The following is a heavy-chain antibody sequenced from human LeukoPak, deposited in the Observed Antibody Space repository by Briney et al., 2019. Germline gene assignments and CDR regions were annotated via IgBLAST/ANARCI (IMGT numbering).Heavy chain of an antibody. D-gene: IGHD7-27*01. Sequence: GGSLRLSCAASGFTFSSYAMIWVRQAPGKGLDWVSSISDNGDDTYYADSVKGRFTISRDKSTNTLYLQMNSLRADDTAVYYCAILNWASGRAWGQGTLVTVSS. CDR3: AILNWASGRA. CDR2: ISDNGDDT. CDR1: GFTFSSYA. J-gene: IGHJ5*02. V-gene: IGHV3-23*01.